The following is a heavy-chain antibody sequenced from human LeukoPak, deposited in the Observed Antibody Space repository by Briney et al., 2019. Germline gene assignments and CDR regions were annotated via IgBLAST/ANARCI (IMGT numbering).Heavy chain of an antibody. CDR1: GFTFSSYW. V-gene: IGHV3-7*04. D-gene: IGHD6-13*01. CDR2: IKQDGREK. CDR3: ARKEYSSAWYVY. Sequence: PGGSLRLSCAASGFTFSSYWMSWVRQAPGKGLEGVANIKQDGREKYYVDSVKGRFTISRDNARNSLYLQMNSLRAEDTAVYFCARKEYSSAWYVYWGQGTLVSVSS. J-gene: IGHJ4*02.